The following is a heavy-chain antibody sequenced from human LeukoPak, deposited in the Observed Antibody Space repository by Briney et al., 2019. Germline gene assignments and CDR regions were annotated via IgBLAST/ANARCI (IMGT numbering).Heavy chain of an antibody. CDR1: GGSISSSSYY. V-gene: IGHV4-39*07. CDR2: INHSGST. D-gene: IGHD3-16*01. J-gene: IGHJ4*02. CDR3: ARGWGQRTFDY. Sequence: SETLSLTCTVSGGSISSSSYYWGWIRQPPGKGLEWIGEINHSGSTNYNPSLKSRVTISVDTSKNQFSLKLSSVTAADTAVYYCARGWGQRTFDYWGQGTLVTVSS.